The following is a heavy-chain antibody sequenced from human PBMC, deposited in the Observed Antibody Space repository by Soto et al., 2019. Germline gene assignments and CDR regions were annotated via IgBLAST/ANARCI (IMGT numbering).Heavy chain of an antibody. CDR2: IYYSGST. D-gene: IGHD6-13*01. Sequence: QVQLQESGPGLVKPSQTLSLTCSVSGGSISSGAYYWTWIRQHPGKGLEWIGCIYYSGSTYYNPSLKSRVTISVDTSKNQFSLKLRSVTAADTAVYYCARDGRLVNYYYYGMDVWGQGTTVTVSS. J-gene: IGHJ6*02. CDR3: ARDGRLVNYYYYGMDV. CDR1: GGSISSGAYY. V-gene: IGHV4-31*03.